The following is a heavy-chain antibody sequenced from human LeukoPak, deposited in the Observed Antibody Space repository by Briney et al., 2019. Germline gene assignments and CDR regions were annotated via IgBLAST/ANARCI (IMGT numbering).Heavy chain of an antibody. CDR3: ARAPFVARGVNLWFDH. CDR1: GYIFTNYY. CDR2: INTSDGST. D-gene: IGHD3-10*01. J-gene: IGHJ5*02. Sequence: ASVKVSCKASGYIFTNYYMHWVRQAPGQGLEWMGIINTSDGSTRYAQKFQGRVTVTRNTSTTTVYMEVSSLRSGDTAVYYCARAPFVARGVNLWFDHWGQGNRLSVSS. V-gene: IGHV1-46*01.